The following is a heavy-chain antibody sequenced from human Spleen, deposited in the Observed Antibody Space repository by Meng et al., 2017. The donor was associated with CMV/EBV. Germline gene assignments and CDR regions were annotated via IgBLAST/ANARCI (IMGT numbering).Heavy chain of an antibody. Sequence: GGSLRLSCVASGFTFSHYAMNWVRQAPGKGLEWVSYISSSGSTIYYADSVKGRFTISRDNAKNSLYLQMNSLRAEDTAVYYCARPESAAIHYYYGMDVWGQGTTVTVSS. V-gene: IGHV3-48*03. J-gene: IGHJ6*02. CDR3: ARPESAAIHYYYGMDV. CDR1: GFTFSHYA. CDR2: ISSSGSTI. D-gene: IGHD2-2*01.